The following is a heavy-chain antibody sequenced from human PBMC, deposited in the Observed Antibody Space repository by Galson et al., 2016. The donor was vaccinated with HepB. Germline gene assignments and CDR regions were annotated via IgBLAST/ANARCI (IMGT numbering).Heavy chain of an antibody. D-gene: IGHD3-10*01. CDR3: ARENYYGSGKLGALDI. V-gene: IGHV3-30*04. CDR1: GFSFGSHA. Sequence: SLRLSCAASGFSFGSHAIQWVRQAPGKRLEWVAVISDVGRTKLYADSVKGRFTVSRDNSKNTVFLEVNCLRVEDTAMYYCARENYYGSGKLGALDIWGQGTMVTVSA. J-gene: IGHJ3*02. CDR2: ISDVGRTK.